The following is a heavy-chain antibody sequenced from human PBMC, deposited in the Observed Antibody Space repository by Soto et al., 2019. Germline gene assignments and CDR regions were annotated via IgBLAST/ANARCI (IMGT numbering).Heavy chain of an antibody. Sequence: SETLSLTCTVSGGSFSPNYWAWIRQPPGKGLEWIGNIHYSGSTYYDSSLKSRVTISVDTSKNQFSLKLSSVTAADTAVYYCASQHYYDSSGYYVVYWGQGTLVTVSS. V-gene: IGHV4-59*04. CDR2: IHYSGST. CDR1: GGSFSPNY. D-gene: IGHD3-22*01. CDR3: ASQHYYDSSGYYVVY. J-gene: IGHJ4*02.